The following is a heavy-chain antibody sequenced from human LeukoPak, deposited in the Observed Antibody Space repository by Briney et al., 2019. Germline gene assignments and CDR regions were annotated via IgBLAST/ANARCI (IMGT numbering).Heavy chain of an antibody. CDR2: TRNRANSYTT. J-gene: IGHJ4*02. CDR1: GFTLSDHY. V-gene: IGHV3-72*01. Sequence: GGSLRLSCAASGFTLSDHYMDWVRQAPGKGLEWVGRTRNRANSYTTDYAASVKGRFTISRDDLKSSLYLQMNSLRTEDTAVYYCARQEGIAVARTGFDYWGQGTLVTVSS. CDR3: ARQEGIAVARTGFDY. D-gene: IGHD6-19*01.